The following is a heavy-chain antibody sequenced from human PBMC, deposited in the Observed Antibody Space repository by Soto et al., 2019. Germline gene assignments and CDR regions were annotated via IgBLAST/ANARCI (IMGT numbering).Heavy chain of an antibody. CDR3: ARGLYCITSSCPRPYYNFGMDL. J-gene: IGHJ6*02. D-gene: IGHD2-2*01. CDR1: GYTFSTYD. Sequence: GAPVKVSCKASGYTFSTYDINWGRQAPGQRLEWEGWMNPNSGNTGYAQKFQGRVAMTRDTSISTAYMELSSLRSEDTAVYYCARGLYCITSSCPRPYYNFGMDLWGQGTTVTVSS. CDR2: MNPNSGNT. V-gene: IGHV1-8*01.